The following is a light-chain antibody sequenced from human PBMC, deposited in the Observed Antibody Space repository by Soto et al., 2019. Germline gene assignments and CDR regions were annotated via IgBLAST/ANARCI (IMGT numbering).Light chain of an antibody. CDR3: QQRSNWPPT. V-gene: IGKV3-11*01. CDR1: QSVSRY. CDR2: HAS. J-gene: IGKJ1*01. Sequence: EIVLTQSPGTLSLSPGERATLSCRASQSVSRYLAWYQHKPGQAPRLLIYHASTRATGVPARFSGSGSGTDFTLTISSLEPEDFAVYYCQQRSNWPPTFGQGTKVDIK.